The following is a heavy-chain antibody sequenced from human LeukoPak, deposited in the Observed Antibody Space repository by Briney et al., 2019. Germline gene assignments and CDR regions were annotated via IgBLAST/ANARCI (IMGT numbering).Heavy chain of an antibody. D-gene: IGHD6-19*01. Sequence: GSSVKVSCKASGGTFSSYAISWVRQAPGQGLEWMGGIIPIFGTANYAQKFQGRVTMTEDTSTDTAYMELSSLRSEDTAVYYCATAGQHSSGWGTVWGQGTLVTVSS. CDR3: ATAGQHSSGWGTV. V-gene: IGHV1-69*06. CDR1: GGTFSSYA. J-gene: IGHJ4*02. CDR2: IIPIFGTA.